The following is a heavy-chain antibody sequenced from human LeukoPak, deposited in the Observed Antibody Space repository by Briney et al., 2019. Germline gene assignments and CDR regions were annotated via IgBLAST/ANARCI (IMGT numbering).Heavy chain of an antibody. V-gene: IGHV3-74*01. J-gene: IGHJ3*01. CDR3: TKDPNGDYVGAFDF. CDR2: INTDGSST. Sequence: PGGSLRLSCAASGFTFSSYWMHWVRQAPGKGLVWVSRINTDGSSTSYADSVKGRFTISRDNAKSTLYLQMNSLRAEDTAVYYCTKDPNGDYVGAFDFWGQGTMVTVSS. D-gene: IGHD4-17*01. CDR1: GFTFSSYW.